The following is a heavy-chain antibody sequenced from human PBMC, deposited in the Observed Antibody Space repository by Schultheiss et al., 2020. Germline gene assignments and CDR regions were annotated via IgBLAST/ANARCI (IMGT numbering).Heavy chain of an antibody. V-gene: IGHV4-34*01. CDR3: AGKPFPVGWFDP. D-gene: IGHD2-15*01. Sequence: SQTLSLTCGVYGGSFSGYYWSWIRQSPGKGLEWIGDINHSGDTNYSPSLKSRVTISVDSSKNQFSLKMNSVTAADTAVYYCAGKPFPVGWFDPWGQGTLVTVSS. CDR1: GGSFSGYY. CDR2: INHSGDT. J-gene: IGHJ5*02.